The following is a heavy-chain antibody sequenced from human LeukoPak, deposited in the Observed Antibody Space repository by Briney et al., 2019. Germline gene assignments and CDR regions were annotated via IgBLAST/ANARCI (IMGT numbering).Heavy chain of an antibody. CDR3: ARCDFWGGYHYYYYYMDV. V-gene: IGHV1-69*05. D-gene: IGHD3-3*01. CDR2: IIPIFGTA. CDR1: GGTFSSYA. J-gene: IGHJ6*03. Sequence: GSSVKVSCKASGGTFSSYAISWVRQAPGQGLEWMGGIIPIFGTANYAQKFQGRVTITTDESTSTAYMELSSLRSEDTAVYYCARCDFWGGYHYYYYYMDVWGKGTTVTVSS.